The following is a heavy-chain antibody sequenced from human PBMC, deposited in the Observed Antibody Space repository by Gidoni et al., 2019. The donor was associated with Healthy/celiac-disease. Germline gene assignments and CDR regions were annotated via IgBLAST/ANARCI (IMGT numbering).Heavy chain of an antibody. Sequence: QVQLVESGGGVVQRGRSLRLSCAASGFTFSSYAMHWVRQAPGKGLEWVAVISYDGSNKYYADSVKGRFTISRDNSKNTLYLQMNSLRAEDTAVYYCATISENCSSTSPHSCRDAFDIWGQGTMVTVSS. CDR3: ATISENCSSTSPHSCRDAFDI. CDR2: ISYDGSNK. CDR1: GFTFSSYA. V-gene: IGHV3-30*04. D-gene: IGHD2-2*01. J-gene: IGHJ3*02.